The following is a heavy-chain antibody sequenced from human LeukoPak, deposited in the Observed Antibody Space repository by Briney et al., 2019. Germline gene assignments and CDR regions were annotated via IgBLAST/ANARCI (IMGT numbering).Heavy chain of an antibody. CDR1: GFTFDDYA. D-gene: IGHD5-24*01. V-gene: IGHV3-9*01. Sequence: GRSLRLSCAASGFTFDDYAMHWVRQAPGKGLEWVSGISWNSGSIGYADSVKGRFTISRVNAKNSLYLQMNSLRAEDTALYYCAKDAIGDGYTIFDYWGQGTLVTVSS. CDR3: AKDAIGDGYTIFDY. J-gene: IGHJ4*02. CDR2: ISWNSGSI.